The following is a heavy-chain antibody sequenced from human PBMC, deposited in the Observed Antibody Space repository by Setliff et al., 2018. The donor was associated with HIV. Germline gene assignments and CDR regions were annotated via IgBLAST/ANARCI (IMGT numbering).Heavy chain of an antibody. CDR1: GGSISGYY. V-gene: IGHV4-4*09. CDR3: VRHGYYYDFIDI. Sequence: KPSETLSLTCTVSGGSISGYYWSWIRQSPGKGLEWIGYIYSSGSTNFNPSLKSRVTLSIDTSKNQFSLNLTSMTAADTAVYFCVRHGYYYDFIDIWGQGTVVT. J-gene: IGHJ3*02. CDR2: IYSSGST. D-gene: IGHD3-22*01.